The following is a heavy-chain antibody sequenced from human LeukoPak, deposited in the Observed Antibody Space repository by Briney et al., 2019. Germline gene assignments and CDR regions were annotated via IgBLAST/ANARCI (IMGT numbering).Heavy chain of an antibody. Sequence: GGPLRLSCAASGFTFSSTAMSWVRQAPGKGLEWVSSINAGGGATYYADSVKGRFTISRDNSKNTLHLQLNRLRAEDTALYYCAKSCGGTCYYYGMDVWGQGTTVTVSS. CDR1: GFTFSSTA. V-gene: IGHV3-23*01. CDR2: INAGGGAT. CDR3: AKSCGGTCYYYGMDV. J-gene: IGHJ6*02. D-gene: IGHD2-15*01.